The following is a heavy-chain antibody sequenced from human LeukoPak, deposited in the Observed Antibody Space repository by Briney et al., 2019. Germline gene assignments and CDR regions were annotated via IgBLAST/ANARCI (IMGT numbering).Heavy chain of an antibody. D-gene: IGHD2-15*01. J-gene: IGHJ6*03. V-gene: IGHV3-7*03. CDR1: GYTFSAYW. Sequence: PGGSLRLFCEASGYTFSAYWMSWVRQAPGKGLEWVANKKQDGSQTYHADSVKGQFTISRDKAKNSLYLQMNSLSAEDTAVYYCARDRCSGGGCYFYYMDVWGKGTTVAISS. CDR2: KKQDGSQT. CDR3: ARDRCSGGGCYFYYMDV.